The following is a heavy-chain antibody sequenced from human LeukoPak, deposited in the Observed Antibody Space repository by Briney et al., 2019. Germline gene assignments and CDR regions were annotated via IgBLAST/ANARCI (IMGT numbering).Heavy chain of an antibody. CDR3: TTRGGSFSIFDY. CDR2: IKSKTDGGTT. J-gene: IGHJ4*02. Sequence: AGGSLRLSCAASGFAFSDAWMSWVRQAPGKGLEWVGRIKSKTDGGTTDYAAPVKGRFTISRDDSKNTLYLQMNSLKTEDTAVYYCTTRGGSFSIFDYWGQGTLVTVSS. D-gene: IGHD1-26*01. CDR1: GFAFSDAW. V-gene: IGHV3-15*01.